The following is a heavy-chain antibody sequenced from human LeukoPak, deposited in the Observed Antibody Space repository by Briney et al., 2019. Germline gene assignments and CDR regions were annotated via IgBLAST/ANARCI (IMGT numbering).Heavy chain of an antibody. CDR3: ARDKGGYDSLDAFDI. Sequence: GGSLRLSCAASGFTFSSYAMHWVRHAPGKGLEWVAVISYDGSNKYYADSVKGRFTISRDNSKNTLYLQMNSLRAEDTAVYYCARDKGGYDSLDAFDIWGQGTMVTVSS. CDR2: ISYDGSNK. J-gene: IGHJ3*02. CDR1: GFTFSSYA. V-gene: IGHV3-30*07. D-gene: IGHD5-12*01.